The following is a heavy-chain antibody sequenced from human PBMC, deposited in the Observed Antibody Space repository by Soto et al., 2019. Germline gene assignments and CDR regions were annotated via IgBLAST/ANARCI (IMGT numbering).Heavy chain of an antibody. J-gene: IGHJ4*02. CDR3: ARRLGCSGGSCYSGVASFDY. CDR1: GDSMTRGSYY. V-gene: IGHV4-39*01. Sequence: SETLSLTCVVSGDSMTRGSYYWAWIRQPPGKGLEWIGSFYYTGSTNYNPSLKSRVTVSADTSKNQLSLKLSSVTAADTAVYYCARRLGCSGGSCYSGVASFDYWGQGTLVTVSS. CDR2: FYYTGST. D-gene: IGHD2-15*01.